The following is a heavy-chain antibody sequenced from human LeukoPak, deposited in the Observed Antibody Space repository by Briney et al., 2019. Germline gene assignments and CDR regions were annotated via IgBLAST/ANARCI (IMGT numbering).Heavy chain of an antibody. D-gene: IGHD5-18*01. V-gene: IGHV3-21*01. J-gene: IGHJ4*02. CDR3: ARDQYSSETDY. CDR2: ISSSSSYI. Sequence: GGSLRHSCAASGFTFSSYSMNWLRQAPGKGLEWVLSISSSSSYIYYADSVKGRFTISRDNAKNSLYLQMNSLRAEDTAVYYCARDQYSSETDYWGQGTLVTVSS. CDR1: GFTFSSYS.